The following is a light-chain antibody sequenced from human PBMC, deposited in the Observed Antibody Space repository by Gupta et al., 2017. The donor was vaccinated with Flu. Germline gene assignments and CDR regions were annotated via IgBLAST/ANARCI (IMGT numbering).Light chain of an antibody. J-gene: IGLJ3*02. CDR1: SNDVGGYNF. CDR2: EVS. V-gene: IGLV2-14*01. CDR3: CSYTTSYTLV. Sequence: QSALTQPASVSGSPGQSITISCTGTSNDVGGYNFVSWYQQHPGKAPRLLIYEVSNRTSGVSNRFSGSKSGNTASLTISGLQAEDEGNYYCCSYTTSYTLVFGGGTKLTVL.